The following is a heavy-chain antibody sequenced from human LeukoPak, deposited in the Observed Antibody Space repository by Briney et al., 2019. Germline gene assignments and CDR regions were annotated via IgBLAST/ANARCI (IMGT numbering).Heavy chain of an antibody. V-gene: IGHV3-74*01. Sequence: GGSLRLSCAASGFSFSVYWMHWVRQAPGKGPVWVSRIKTDGSITDYADSVKGRFTISRDNAKNTLYLQMNSLRAEDTALYYCAKAYDSSGDVWFDPWGQGTLVTVSS. CDR3: AKAYDSSGDVWFDP. CDR2: IKTDGSIT. CDR1: GFSFSVYW. J-gene: IGHJ5*02. D-gene: IGHD3-22*01.